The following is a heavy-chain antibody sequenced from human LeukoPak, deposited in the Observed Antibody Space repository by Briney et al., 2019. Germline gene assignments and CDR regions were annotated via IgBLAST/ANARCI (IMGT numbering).Heavy chain of an antibody. D-gene: IGHD3-9*01. CDR2: INPNSGGT. Sequence: ASVKVSCKASGYTFTGYYMHWVRQAPGQGLEWMGWINPNSGGTNYAQKFQGRVAMTRDTSISTAYMELSRLRSDDTAVYYCARGRPTQEYYDILTDLREFDYWGQGTLVTVSS. J-gene: IGHJ4*02. CDR1: GYTFTGYY. CDR3: ARGRPTQEYYDILTDLREFDY. V-gene: IGHV1-2*02.